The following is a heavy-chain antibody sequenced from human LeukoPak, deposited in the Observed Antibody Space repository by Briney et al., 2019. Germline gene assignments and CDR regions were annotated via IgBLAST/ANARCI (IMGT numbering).Heavy chain of an antibody. CDR3: ARPRGYDFWSGYYTGKYSFDY. D-gene: IGHD3-3*01. V-gene: IGHV1-18*01. CDR1: GYTFTSYG. CDR2: ISAYNGNT. Sequence: GASVKVSCKASGYTFTSYGISWVRQAPGQGLEWIGWISAYNGNTNYAQKLQGRVTMTTDTSTSTAYMELRSLRSDDTAVYYCARPRGYDFWSGYYTGKYSFDYWGQGTLVTVSS. J-gene: IGHJ4*02.